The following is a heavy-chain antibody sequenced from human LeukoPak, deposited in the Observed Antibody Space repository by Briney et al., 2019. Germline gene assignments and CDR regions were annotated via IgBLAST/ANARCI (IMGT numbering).Heavy chain of an antibody. D-gene: IGHD6-13*01. V-gene: IGHV4-39*01. CDR2: IYYSGST. CDR3: ARQPGIAAANPLY. J-gene: IGHJ4*02. CDR1: GGSISSSSYY. Sequence: SETLSLTCTVSGGSISSSSYYWGWIRQPPGKGLEWIGSIYYSGSTYYNPSLKSRVTISVDTSKNQFSLKLSSVTAADTAVYYCARQPGIAAANPLYWGQGTLITVSS.